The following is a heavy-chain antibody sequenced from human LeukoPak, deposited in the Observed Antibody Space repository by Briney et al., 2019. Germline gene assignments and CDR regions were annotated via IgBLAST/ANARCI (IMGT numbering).Heavy chain of an antibody. D-gene: IGHD3-3*01. CDR3: ARGEWLVLGDH. CDR2: INPNSGGT. CDR1: GYNFNAYY. Sequence: ASVKVSCKASGYNFNAYYMHCVRQAPGQGLEWMGWINPNSGGTNYAQKFQGRVTLTRDTSINTVYMEVNRLTSDDTVVYYCARGEWLVLGDHWGQGTPVTVSS. J-gene: IGHJ4*02. V-gene: IGHV1-2*02.